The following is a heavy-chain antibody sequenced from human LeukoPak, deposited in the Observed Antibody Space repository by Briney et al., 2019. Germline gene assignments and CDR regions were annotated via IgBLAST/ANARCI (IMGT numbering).Heavy chain of an antibody. CDR3: ARSRLHAGLIPRGWFDP. Sequence: SQTLSLTCAVSGGSISSGRYNWGWSREPAGKGLEWVVRIYNSGSTNYNPSLKSRLTISVATSKNPFSLKLTSVPAADTAVYYCARSRLHAGLIPRGWFDPWGQGTLVTVSS. CDR2: IYNSGST. V-gene: IGHV4-61*02. J-gene: IGHJ5*02. CDR1: GGSISSGRYN. D-gene: IGHD2-2*01.